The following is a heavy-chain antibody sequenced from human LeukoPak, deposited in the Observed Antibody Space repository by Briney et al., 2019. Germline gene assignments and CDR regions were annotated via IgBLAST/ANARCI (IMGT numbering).Heavy chain of an antibody. D-gene: IGHD3-10*01. V-gene: IGHV4-39*01. CDR2: IYDSGST. J-gene: IGHJ5*02. CDR3: ARHYGP. CDR1: GGSIRSSYYY. Sequence: SETLSLTCTVSGGSIRSSYYYWGWIRQPPGKGLEWIGSIYDSGSTYYNPSLKSRVTISVDTSKNQFSLKLDSVTATDTAVYNCARHYGPWGQGTLVTVSS.